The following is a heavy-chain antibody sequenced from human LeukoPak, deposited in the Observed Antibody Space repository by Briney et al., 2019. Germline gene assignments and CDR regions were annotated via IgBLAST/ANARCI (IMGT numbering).Heavy chain of an antibody. CDR1: GYTFTGYY. V-gene: IGHV1-2*02. CDR2: INPNSGGT. D-gene: IGHD3-22*01. J-gene: IGHJ4*02. Sequence: ASVKVSCKASGYTFTGYYMHWVRQAPGQGLEWMGWINPNSGGTNYAQKFQGRVTMTRDTSISTAYMELSRLRSDDTAVYYCARETIYAYYYDSSGYYRYFDYWGQGTPVTVSS. CDR3: ARETIYAYYYDSSGYYRYFDY.